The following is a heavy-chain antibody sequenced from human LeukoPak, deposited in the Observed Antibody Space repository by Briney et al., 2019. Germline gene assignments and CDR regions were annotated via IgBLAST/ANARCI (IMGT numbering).Heavy chain of an antibody. V-gene: IGHV3-21*01. Sequence: GGSLRLSCAASGFTFSSYSMNWVRQAPGKGLEWVSSISSSSTYIYYADSVKGRFTISRDNAKNSLYLQMDSLRAEDTAMYSCARDRSSGWHTFDYWAQGTLVTVSS. CDR1: GFTFSSYS. J-gene: IGHJ4*02. D-gene: IGHD6-19*01. CDR3: ARDRSSGWHTFDY. CDR2: ISSSSTYI.